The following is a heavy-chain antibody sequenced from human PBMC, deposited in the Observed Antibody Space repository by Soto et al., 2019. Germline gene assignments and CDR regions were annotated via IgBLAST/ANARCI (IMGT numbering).Heavy chain of an antibody. CDR1: GFTFSSYT. D-gene: IGHD2-21*02. CDR3: TTWLTAHFDY. J-gene: IGHJ4*02. V-gene: IGHV3-23*01. CDR2: SSDRRTGNT. Sequence: PGGSLRLSCAASGFTFSSYTLNWVRRAPGKVLEWVATSSDRRTGNTHYSDSVRGRFTLSRDYSRNILFLQMDSLRADDTALYYCTTWLTAHFDYWGRGTQVTVSS.